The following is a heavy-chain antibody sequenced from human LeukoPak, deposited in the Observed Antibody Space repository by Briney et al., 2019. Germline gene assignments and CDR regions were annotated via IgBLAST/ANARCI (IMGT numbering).Heavy chain of an antibody. CDR1: GFSLNTSGVG. Sequence: SGPTLVNPAQTLTLTCTFSGFSLNTSGVGVGWIRQPPGKALEWLAHIYWDDDTRYNPSLKSRLTITKDTSKNQVVLTLTNVDPVDTATYYCAHHLGVITKNWFDPWGQGTLVTISS. D-gene: IGHD3-3*01. CDR3: AHHLGVITKNWFDP. CDR2: IYWDDDT. J-gene: IGHJ5*02. V-gene: IGHV2-5*02.